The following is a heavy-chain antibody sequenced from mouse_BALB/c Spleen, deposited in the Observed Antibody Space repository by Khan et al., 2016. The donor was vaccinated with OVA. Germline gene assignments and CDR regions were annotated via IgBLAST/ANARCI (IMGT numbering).Heavy chain of an antibody. CDR2: IYPGTDNT. J-gene: IGHJ2*01. CDR3: AREEALYYFDY. CDR1: GYIFTSYW. Sequence: QVRLQQSGAELVRPGASVKLSCKTSGYIFTSYWIHWIKQRSGQGLEWIARIYPGTDNTYYNERLKDKATLTADKSSSTAYMQLSSLKSEDSAVYFCAREEALYYFDYWGHGTTLTVSS. V-gene: IGHV1S132*01. D-gene: IGHD3-2*02.